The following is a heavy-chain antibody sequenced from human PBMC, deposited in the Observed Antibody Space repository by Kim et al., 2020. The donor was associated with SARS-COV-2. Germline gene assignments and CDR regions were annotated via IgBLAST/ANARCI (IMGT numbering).Heavy chain of an antibody. V-gene: IGHV1-69*02. CDR2: IIPILGIG. D-gene: IGHD5-18*01. CDR3: ARGGGYSYGLGAFDI. J-gene: IGHJ3*02. CDR1: GGTFSSYT. Sequence: SVKVSCKASGGTFSSYTISWVRQAPGQGLEWMGRIIPILGIGNYAQKFQGRVTITADKSTSTAYMELSSLRSEDTAVYYCARGGGYSYGLGAFDIWGQGTMVTVSS.